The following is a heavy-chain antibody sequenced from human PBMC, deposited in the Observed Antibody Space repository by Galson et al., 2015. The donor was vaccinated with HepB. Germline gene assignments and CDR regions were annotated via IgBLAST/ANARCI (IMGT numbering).Heavy chain of an antibody. D-gene: IGHD3-10*01. J-gene: IGHJ4*02. CDR2: INSEGSST. V-gene: IGHV3-74*01. CDR1: GLTFSTFW. Sequence: SLRLSCAVSGLTFSTFWMHWVRHAPGKGLVWVSRINSEGSSTDYAVSVKARFTISRHRAKTTPYLQINSLRAEDTAVYYCVRGSPTHGDHVGYWGQGTLVTVSS. CDR3: VRGSPTHGDHVGY.